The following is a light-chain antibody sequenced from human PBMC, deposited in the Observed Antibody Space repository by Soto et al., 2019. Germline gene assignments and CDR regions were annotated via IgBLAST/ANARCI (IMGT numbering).Light chain of an antibody. CDR2: VVS. V-gene: IGLV2-14*01. CDR3: SSYTSSSTYV. J-gene: IGLJ2*01. CDR1: SSDVGGYNY. Sequence: QSVLTQPASVSGSPGQSITISCTGTSSDVGGYNYVSWYQQHPGKAPKLMIYVVSNRPSGVSNRFSGSKSGNTASLTISGLQAEDEADYYCSSYTSSSTYVFGGGTKLTVL.